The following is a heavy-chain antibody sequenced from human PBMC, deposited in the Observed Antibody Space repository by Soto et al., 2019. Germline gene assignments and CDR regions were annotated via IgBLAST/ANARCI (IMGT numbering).Heavy chain of an antibody. Sequence: PDGSLRRSGSDSGFTFSTYALSWFRQAPGKGREWVSGINERGGSTYYADCVKVRFTSSRDNSKKTLYLQMNRLRAEDTALQYCAKDKSGKTAFDIWGQGTMIT. CDR1: GFTFSTYA. CDR3: AKDKSGKTAFDI. CDR2: INERGGST. D-gene: IGHD1-1*01. J-gene: IGHJ3*02. V-gene: IGHV3-23*01.